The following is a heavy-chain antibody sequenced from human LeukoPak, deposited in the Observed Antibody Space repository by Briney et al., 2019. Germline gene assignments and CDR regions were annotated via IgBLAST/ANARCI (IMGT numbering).Heavy chain of an antibody. V-gene: IGHV3-23*01. Sequence: GGSLRLSCGASGFTFRSYAMSWVRQAPGKGLEWVSAISGSGGSTYYADSVKGRFTISRDNAKNSLYLQMNSLRAEDTAVYYCARGDSGSYYFDYWGQGTLVTVSS. J-gene: IGHJ4*02. D-gene: IGHD1-26*01. CDR1: GFTFRSYA. CDR2: ISGSGGST. CDR3: ARGDSGSYYFDY.